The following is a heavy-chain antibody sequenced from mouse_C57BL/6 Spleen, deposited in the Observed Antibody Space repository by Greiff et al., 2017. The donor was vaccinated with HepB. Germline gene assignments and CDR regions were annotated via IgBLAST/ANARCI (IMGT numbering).Heavy chain of an antibody. V-gene: IGHV3-6*01. CDR2: ISYDGSN. J-gene: IGHJ2*01. CDR3: ARGNYYSNLLGY. Sequence: ESGPGLVKPSQSLSLTCSVTGYSITSGYYWNWIRQFPGNKLEWMGYISYDGSNNYNPSLKNRISITRDTSKNQFFLKLNSVTTEDTATYYCARGNYYSNLLGYWGQGTTLTVSS. CDR1: GYSITSGYY. D-gene: IGHD2-5*01.